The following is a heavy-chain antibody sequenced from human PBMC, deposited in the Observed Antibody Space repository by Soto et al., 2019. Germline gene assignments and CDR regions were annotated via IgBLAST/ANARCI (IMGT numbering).Heavy chain of an antibody. CDR2: INPSGGST. CDR1: GYTFTSYY. V-gene: IGHV1-46*01. D-gene: IGHD3-22*01. J-gene: IGHJ6*01. CDR3: ARDGDKDYYDSSVYYPSKYYYYGMEV. Sequence: GASVKVSCKASGYTFTSYYMHWVRQAPGQVLEWMGMINPSGGSTSYAQKFQGRVTMTRETSKSTVYMELSSLRSEDTAVYYCARDGDKDYYDSSVYYPSKYYYYGMEVWGQGTPVTVSS.